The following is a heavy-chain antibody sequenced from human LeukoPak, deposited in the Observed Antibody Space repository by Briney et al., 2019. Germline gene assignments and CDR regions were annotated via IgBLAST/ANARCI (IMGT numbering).Heavy chain of an antibody. D-gene: IGHD3-22*01. CDR3: AREGYSSGYIDY. V-gene: IGHV3-74*01. CDR1: GLTFSSYW. J-gene: IGHJ4*02. CDR2: INSDGSST. Sequence: GGSLRLSCAASGLTFSSYWMHWVRQAPGKGLAWVSRINSDGSSTSYADSVKGRFTISRDNAKNTLYLQMNSLRAEDTAVYYCAREGYSSGYIDYWGQGTLVTVSS.